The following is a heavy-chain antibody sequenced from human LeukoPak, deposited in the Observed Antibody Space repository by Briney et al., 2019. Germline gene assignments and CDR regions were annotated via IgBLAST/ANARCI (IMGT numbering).Heavy chain of an antibody. CDR1: GFTFSSYS. CDR3: AREGRDYEDAFDI. Sequence: GGSLRLSCAASGFTFSSYSMNWVRQAPGKGLEWVSGFFYEGNNKFYAASVKGRFTISRDNSNNMLYLQMNSLRIEDTAVYYCAREGRDYEDAFDIWGQGTMVTVSS. CDR2: FFYEGNNK. D-gene: IGHD4-17*01. J-gene: IGHJ3*02. V-gene: IGHV3-30*03.